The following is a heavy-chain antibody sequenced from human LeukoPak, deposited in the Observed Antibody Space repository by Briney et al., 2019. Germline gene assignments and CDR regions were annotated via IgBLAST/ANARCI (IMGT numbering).Heavy chain of an antibody. D-gene: IGHD1-26*01. V-gene: IGHV1-2*02. CDR3: ARMVGATIGAFDF. CDR2: INPPSSGT. CDR1: GYTFTAYY. J-gene: IGHJ4*02. Sequence: ASVKVSCKSSGYTFTAYYIHWVRQAPGQGLQWMGWINPPSSGTNYAQTFQGRVTVARDTSSRTVNMELTRLRSDDTALYYCARMVGATIGAFDFWGQGTLVTVSS.